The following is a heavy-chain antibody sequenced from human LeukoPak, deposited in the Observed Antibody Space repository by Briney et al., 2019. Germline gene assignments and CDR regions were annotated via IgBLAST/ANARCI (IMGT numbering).Heavy chain of an antibody. CDR3: ATVFGY. CDR1: GFTLSSDW. J-gene: IGHJ4*02. CDR2: MNQDGSDT. V-gene: IGHV3-74*01. Sequence: GGCLRLSCAVSGFTLSSDWMHWVRQAPGKGLEWVSRMNQDGSDTSYADSVKGRFTISRDNAKNTVYLQMNSLRAEDSAVYYCATVFGYWGQETLVTVSS.